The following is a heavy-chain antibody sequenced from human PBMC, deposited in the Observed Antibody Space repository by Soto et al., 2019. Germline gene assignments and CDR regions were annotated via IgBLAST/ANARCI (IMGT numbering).Heavy chain of an antibody. CDR3: ARVKYDFPGTNWFDP. D-gene: IGHD3-3*01. CDR1: GGSVSSGSYY. CDR2: IYYSGST. J-gene: IGHJ5*02. Sequence: SETLSLTCTVSGGSVSSGSYYWSWIRQPPGKGLEWIGYIYYSGSTNYNPSLKSRVTISVDTSKNQFSLKLSSVTAADTAVYYCARVKYDFPGTNWFDPWGQGTLVTVS. V-gene: IGHV4-61*01.